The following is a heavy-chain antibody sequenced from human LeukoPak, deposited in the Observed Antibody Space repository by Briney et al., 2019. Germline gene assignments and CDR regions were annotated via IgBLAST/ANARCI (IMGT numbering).Heavy chain of an antibody. J-gene: IGHJ5*02. CDR2: IYTSGST. D-gene: IGHD4-17*01. CDR3: ASSRTWANDYGYNWFDP. Sequence: SQTLPLTCTVSGGSISSGSYYWSWIRQPAGKGLEWIGRIYTSGSTNYNPSLKSRVTISVDTSKNQFSLKLSSVTAADTAVYYCASSRTWANDYGYNWFDPWGQGTLVTVSS. V-gene: IGHV4-61*02. CDR1: GGSISSGSYY.